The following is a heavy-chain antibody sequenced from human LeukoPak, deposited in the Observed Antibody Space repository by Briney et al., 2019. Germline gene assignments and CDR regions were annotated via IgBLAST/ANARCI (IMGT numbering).Heavy chain of an antibody. CDR3: AGLRDGY. CDR1: GGSMGSYY. D-gene: IGHD2-15*01. J-gene: IGHJ4*02. V-gene: IGHV4-59*08. Sequence: SETLSLTCTVSGGSMGSYYWSWIRQPPGKGLEWIGYIYYSGSTNYNPSLKSRVTISVDTSNNQFSLKLSSVTAADTAVYYCAGLRDGYWGQGTLVTVSS. CDR2: IYYSGST.